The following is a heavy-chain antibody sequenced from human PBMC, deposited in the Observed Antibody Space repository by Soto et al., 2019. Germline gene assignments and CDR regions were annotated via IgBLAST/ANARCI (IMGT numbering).Heavy chain of an antibody. D-gene: IGHD2-21*01. V-gene: IGHV3-33*01. J-gene: IGHJ4*02. CDR3: ARGLYSLFPY. Sequence: GGSLRLSCAASGFTFSSYGMHWVRQAPGKGLEWVAVIWYDGNNKYYADSVKGRFTISRDNSNNTLYVQMTSLRAEDTAVYYCARGLYSLFPYCGQGTLVTVSS. CDR1: GFTFSSYG. CDR2: IWYDGNNK.